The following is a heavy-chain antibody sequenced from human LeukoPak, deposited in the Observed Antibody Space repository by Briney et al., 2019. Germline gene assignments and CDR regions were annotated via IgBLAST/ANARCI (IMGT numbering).Heavy chain of an antibody. CDR1: GFTVSSNH. CDR3: ARRSPIAATGTRRLED. V-gene: IGHV3-53*01. Sequence: GGSLRLTCAASGFTVSSNHMSWVRQAPGKGLEWVSIIYSGGGTYYADSVRGRFTISRDNSKNTLYLQMNSLRAEDTAVYYCARRSPIAATGTRRLEDWGQGTLVTVSS. CDR2: IYSGGGT. D-gene: IGHD6-13*01. J-gene: IGHJ4*02.